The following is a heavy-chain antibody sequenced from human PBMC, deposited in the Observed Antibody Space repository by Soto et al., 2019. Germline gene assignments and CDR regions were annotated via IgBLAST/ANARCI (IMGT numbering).Heavy chain of an antibody. J-gene: IGHJ5*02. CDR2: IYWDDDK. D-gene: IGHD2-15*01. CDR1: GFSLSTTEVG. Sequence: QITLRESGPTLVKPTQTLTLTCTFTGFSLSTTEVGVGWIRQPPGKALEWLGFIYWDDDKWYSPSLKSRLTITKDTSNNQVVLTMTNVDPVDTATYYCAHRRADCSGGTCYHWFDPWGQGALVTVSS. V-gene: IGHV2-5*02. CDR3: AHRRADCSGGTCYHWFDP.